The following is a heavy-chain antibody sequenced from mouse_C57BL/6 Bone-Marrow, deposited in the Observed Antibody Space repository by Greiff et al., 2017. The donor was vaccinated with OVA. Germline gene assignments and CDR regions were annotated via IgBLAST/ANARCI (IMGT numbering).Heavy chain of an antibody. V-gene: IGHV2-6*01. CDR1: GFSLTSYG. CDR2: IWGVGST. Sequence: VQLQQSGPGLVAPSQSLSITCTVSGFSLTSYGVDWVRQSPGKGLEWLGVIWGVGSTNYNSALKSRLSISKDNSKSQVFLKMKSLQTDDTAMYYCASSYGNYIFAYWGQGTLVTVSA. J-gene: IGHJ3*01. D-gene: IGHD2-1*01. CDR3: ASSYGNYIFAY.